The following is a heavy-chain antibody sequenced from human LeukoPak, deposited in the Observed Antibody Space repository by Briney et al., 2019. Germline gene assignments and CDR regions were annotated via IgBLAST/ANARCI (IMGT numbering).Heavy chain of an antibody. CDR2: ISGSDGTT. Sequence: GGSLRLSCAASAFTFGSYAMSWVRQAPGKGLQWVSGISGSDGTTGYTDSVKGRFIIPRDNSKNTLHLQMNTLRADDTAVYYCAKGRGQAVAGSKVGFDSWGQGTLVTVSS. CDR3: AKGRGQAVAGSKVGFDS. CDR1: AFTFGSYA. D-gene: IGHD6-19*01. J-gene: IGHJ4*02. V-gene: IGHV3-23*01.